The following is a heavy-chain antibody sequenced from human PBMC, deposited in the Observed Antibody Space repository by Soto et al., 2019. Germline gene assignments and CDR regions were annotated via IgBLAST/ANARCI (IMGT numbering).Heavy chain of an antibody. CDR1: GFTFSNAW. D-gene: IGHD3-3*01. J-gene: IGHJ5*02. CDR2: IKSKTDGGTT. V-gene: IGHV3-15*01. Sequence: EVQLVESGGGLVKPGGSLRLSCAASGFTFSNAWMSWVRQAPGKGLEWVGRIKSKTDGGTTDYAAPVKGRFTISRDDSKNTLYLQMNSLKTEDTAVSYCTTDSLVLRFLEWAFDPWGQGTLVTVSS. CDR3: TTDSLVLRFLEWAFDP.